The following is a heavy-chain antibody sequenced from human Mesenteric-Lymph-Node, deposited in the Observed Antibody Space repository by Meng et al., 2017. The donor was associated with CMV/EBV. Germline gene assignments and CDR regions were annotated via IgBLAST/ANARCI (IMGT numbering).Heavy chain of an antibody. CDR1: GLSLATAGVG. V-gene: IGHV2-5*01. D-gene: IGHD3-22*01. Sequence: GLSLATAGVGGGWIRPPPGKALEWLAVVYWNDAKLYSPSLRSRLSISKDTSRNQVVLTMTDMDPEDTATYYCARPFYFDSSGYFFDHWGQGALVTVSS. J-gene: IGHJ4*02. CDR2: VYWNDAK. CDR3: ARPFYFDSSGYFFDH.